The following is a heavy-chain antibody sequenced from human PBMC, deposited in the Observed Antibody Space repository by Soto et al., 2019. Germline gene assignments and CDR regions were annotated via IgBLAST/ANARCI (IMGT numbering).Heavy chain of an antibody. CDR3: ARVSTGDYSNYDY. Sequence: QVQLVESGGGVVQPGRSLRLSCAASGFTFSSYAMHWVSQAPGKGLEWVAVISYDGSNKYYADSVKGRFTISRNNSKNTLYLQMNSLRAEDTAVYYCARVSTGDYSNYDYWGQGTLVTVSS. V-gene: IGHV3-30-3*01. J-gene: IGHJ4*02. CDR1: GFTFSSYA. D-gene: IGHD4-4*01. CDR2: ISYDGSNK.